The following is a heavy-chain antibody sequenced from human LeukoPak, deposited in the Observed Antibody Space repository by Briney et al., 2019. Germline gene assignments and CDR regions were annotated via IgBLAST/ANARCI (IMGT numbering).Heavy chain of an antibody. V-gene: IGHV3-23*01. CDR2: ISGSGGST. Sequence: GGSLRLSCAASGFTFSSYGMGWVRQAPGKGLEWISAISGSGGSTYYADSVKGRFTISRDNSKNTLYLQMNSLRAEDTAVYYCAKVPVAVAVPYYFDYWGQGILVTVSS. CDR3: AKVPVAVAVPYYFDY. D-gene: IGHD6-19*01. CDR1: GFTFSSYG. J-gene: IGHJ4*02.